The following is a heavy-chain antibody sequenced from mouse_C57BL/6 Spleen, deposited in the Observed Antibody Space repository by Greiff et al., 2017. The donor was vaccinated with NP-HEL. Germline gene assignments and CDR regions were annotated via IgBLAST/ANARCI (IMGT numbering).Heavy chain of an antibody. Sequence: QVQLQQPGAELVKPGASVKLSCKASGYTFTSYWMHWVKQRPGLGLEWIGRIDPNSGGTKYNEKFKSKATLTVDKPSSTAYMQLSSLTSEDSAVYYCARGKGYSNYHVPFAYWGQGTLVTVSA. CDR1: GYTFTSYW. D-gene: IGHD2-5*01. V-gene: IGHV1-72*01. J-gene: IGHJ3*01. CDR3: ARGKGYSNYHVPFAY. CDR2: IDPNSGGT.